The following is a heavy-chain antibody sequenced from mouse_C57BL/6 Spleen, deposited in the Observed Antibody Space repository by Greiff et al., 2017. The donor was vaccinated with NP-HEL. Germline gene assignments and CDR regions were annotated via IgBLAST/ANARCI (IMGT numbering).Heavy chain of an antibody. CDR1: GYTFTDYY. CDR2: INPYNGGT. Sequence: EVQLQQSGPVLVKPGASVKMSCTASGYTFTDYYMNWVKQSHGKSLEWIGVINPYNGGTSYNQKFTGKATWTVDKSSSPAYLELNSLTSEDSAVYYCARVGYDHWYFNVGGTATTVTAPS. CDR3: ARVGYDHWYFNV. J-gene: IGHJ1*03. D-gene: IGHD2-3*01. V-gene: IGHV1-19*01.